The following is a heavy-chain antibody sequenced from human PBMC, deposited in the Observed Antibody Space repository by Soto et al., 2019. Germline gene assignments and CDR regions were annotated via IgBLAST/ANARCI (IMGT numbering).Heavy chain of an antibody. Sequence: GASVKVSCKASGYSFTSLDINWVRQTAGQGLEWMGWMEPSTGRTGYAQKFQGRVTMTRDTSINTAYMELTTLTSDDTAFYYCVRYCSTTLCNGVATRTFDYWGQGTLVTVSS. CDR3: VRYCSTTLCNGVATRTFDY. D-gene: IGHD2-2*01. CDR1: GYSFTSLD. V-gene: IGHV1-8*01. J-gene: IGHJ4*02. CDR2: MEPSTGRT.